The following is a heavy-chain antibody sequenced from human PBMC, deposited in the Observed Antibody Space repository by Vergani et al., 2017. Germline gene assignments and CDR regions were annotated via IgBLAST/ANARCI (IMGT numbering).Heavy chain of an antibody. V-gene: IGHV3-23*01. Sequence: EVQLLESGGGLVQPGGSLRLSCAASGFTFSSYAMSWVRQAPGKGLEWVSAISGSGGSTYYADSVKGRFTISRDNSKNTLYLQMSSMRAQDTAVYYWSRVPSPSATDYYDSSGYYSYYYYGMDVWGQGTTVTVSS. CDR2: ISGSGGST. CDR1: GFTFSSYA. CDR3: SRVPSPSATDYYDSSGYYSYYYYGMDV. D-gene: IGHD3-22*01. J-gene: IGHJ6*02.